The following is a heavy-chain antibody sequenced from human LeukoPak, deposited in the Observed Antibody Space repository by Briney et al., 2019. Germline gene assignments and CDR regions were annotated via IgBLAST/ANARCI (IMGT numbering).Heavy chain of an antibody. J-gene: IGHJ4*02. CDR2: IKQDGSEK. V-gene: IGHV3-7*04. Sequence: GGSLRLSCAASGFTFSRYWMHWVRQAPGKGLEWVANIKQDGSEKYYVDSVKGRFTISRDNAKNSLYLQMNSLRAEDTAVYYCVRGAYSSSWLNFDYWGQGTLVTVSS. D-gene: IGHD6-13*01. CDR3: VRGAYSSSWLNFDY. CDR1: GFTFSRYW.